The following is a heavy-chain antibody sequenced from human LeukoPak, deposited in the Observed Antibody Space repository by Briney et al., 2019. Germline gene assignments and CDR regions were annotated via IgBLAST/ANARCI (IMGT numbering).Heavy chain of an antibody. J-gene: IGHJ4*02. Sequence: SETLSLTCAVYGGSFSGYYWSWIRQPPGKGLEWIGYIYYSGSTNYSPSLKSRVTISVDTSKNQFSLRLSSVTAADTAVYYCARHGDGYLSYFDYWGQGTLVTVSS. CDR1: GGSFSGYY. CDR2: IYYSGST. D-gene: IGHD5-12*01. V-gene: IGHV4-59*08. CDR3: ARHGDGYLSYFDY.